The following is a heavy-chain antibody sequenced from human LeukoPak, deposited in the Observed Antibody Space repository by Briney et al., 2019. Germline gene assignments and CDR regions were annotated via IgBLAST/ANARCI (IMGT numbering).Heavy chain of an antibody. CDR1: GDSINNYY. CDR2: ISNSGST. V-gene: IGHV4-59*01. J-gene: IGHJ4*02. D-gene: IGHD3-9*01. Sequence: PSETLSLTCTVSGDSINNYYWSWIRQTPGKGLEWIGYISNSGSTNSNPSLKTRVTISLDTSKNQFSLKLSSVTAADTAVFYCARDTYDTLTGYFLFDYWGQGTLVTVSS. CDR3: ARDTYDTLTGYFLFDY.